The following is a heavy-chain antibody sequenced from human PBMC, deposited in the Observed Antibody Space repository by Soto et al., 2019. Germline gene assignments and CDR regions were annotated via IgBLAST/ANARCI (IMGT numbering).Heavy chain of an antibody. Sequence: QVQLQQWGAGLLKPSETLSLTCAVYGGSFSGYYWSWIRQPPGKGLEWIGEINHSGSTNYNPSLKSRVTISVDTSKNQFSLKLSSVTAADTAVYYCARAKSCTNGVCYDGFFFDYWGQGTLVTVSS. CDR3: ARAKSCTNGVCYDGFFFDY. CDR2: INHSGST. V-gene: IGHV4-34*01. J-gene: IGHJ4*02. CDR1: GGSFSGYY. D-gene: IGHD2-8*01.